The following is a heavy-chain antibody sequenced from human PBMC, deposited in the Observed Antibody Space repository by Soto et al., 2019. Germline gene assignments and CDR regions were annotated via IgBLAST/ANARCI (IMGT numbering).Heavy chain of an antibody. CDR2: IDPSDSYT. Sequence: GESLKISCKGSGYSFTSYWISWVRQMPGKGLEWMGRIDPSDSYTNYSPSFQGHVTISADKSISTAYLQWSSLKASDTAMYYCARVAGSPTTPLYGVDVWGQGTTVTVSS. V-gene: IGHV5-10-1*01. CDR1: GYSFTSYW. CDR3: ARVAGSPTTPLYGVDV. D-gene: IGHD2-15*01. J-gene: IGHJ6*02.